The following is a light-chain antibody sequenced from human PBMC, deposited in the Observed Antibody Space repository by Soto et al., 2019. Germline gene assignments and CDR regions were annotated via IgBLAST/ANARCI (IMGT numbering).Light chain of an antibody. J-gene: IGKJ2*01. V-gene: IGKV3-15*01. CDR2: GAS. CDR1: QSVSSN. CDR3: RQYNSLPPGGYN. Sequence: EIVMTQSPATLSVSPGERATLSCRASQSVSSNLAWYQQKHGQSPRLLIYGASTRATGIPARLSGSGSGTEFTLTNSRLPSEDFAVYYCRQYNSLPPGGYNFGQGTKLEIK.